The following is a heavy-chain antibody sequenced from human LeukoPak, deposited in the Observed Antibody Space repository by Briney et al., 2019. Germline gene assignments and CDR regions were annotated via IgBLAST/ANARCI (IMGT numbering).Heavy chain of an antibody. V-gene: IGHV3-49*04. CDR3: TRAKLGYYYDSSGYSSYYYYMDV. Sequence: GSLRLSCTASGFTFGDYAMSWVRQAPGKGLEWVGFIRSKAYGGTTVYAASVKGRFTISRDDSKSIAYLQMNSLKTEDTAVYYCTRAKLGYYYDSSGYSSYYYYMDVWGKGTTVTVSS. CDR2: IRSKAYGGTT. J-gene: IGHJ6*03. CDR1: GFTFGDYA. D-gene: IGHD3-22*01.